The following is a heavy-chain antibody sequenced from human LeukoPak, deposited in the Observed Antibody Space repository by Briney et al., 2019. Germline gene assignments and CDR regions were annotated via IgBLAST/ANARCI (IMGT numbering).Heavy chain of an antibody. V-gene: IGHV3-30-3*01. D-gene: IGHD5-12*01. CDR1: GFSFSTYV. CDR2: ISHDGSDK. J-gene: IGHJ3*01. Sequence: PGRSLRLSCAASGFSFSTYVMHWVRQPPGKGLEWVALISHDGSDKYYADSVKGRFTISRDNSKNTVFVQMNNLRGEDTAVYYCARSGYDAWGQGTMVTVSS. CDR3: ARSGYDA.